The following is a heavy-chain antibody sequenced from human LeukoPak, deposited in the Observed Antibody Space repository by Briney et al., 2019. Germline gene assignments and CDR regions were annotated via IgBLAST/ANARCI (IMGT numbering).Heavy chain of an antibody. D-gene: IGHD2-2*01. Sequence: ASVKVSCKASGYTFTSYGISWVRQAPGQGLEWMGWISAYNGNTNYAQKLQGRVTMTTDTSTSTAYMERRSLRSDDTAVYYCARDGDIVVVPAASRPHYWGQGTLVTVSS. J-gene: IGHJ4*02. V-gene: IGHV1-18*01. CDR1: GYTFTSYG. CDR2: ISAYNGNT. CDR3: ARDGDIVVVPAASRPHY.